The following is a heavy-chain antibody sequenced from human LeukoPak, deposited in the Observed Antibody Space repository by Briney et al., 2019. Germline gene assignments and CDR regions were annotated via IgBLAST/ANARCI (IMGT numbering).Heavy chain of an antibody. D-gene: IGHD6-13*01. Sequence: GGSLRLSCAASGFTFSNYAMSWVRQAPGKGLEWVSGSGGSTHYADSVKGRFTISRDNSKNTLFLQMNSLRAEDTAVYYCAKDPSYGSSWYVEYWGQGTLVTVSS. V-gene: IGHV3-23*01. CDR1: GFTFSNYA. CDR2: SGSGGST. CDR3: AKDPSYGSSWYVEY. J-gene: IGHJ4*02.